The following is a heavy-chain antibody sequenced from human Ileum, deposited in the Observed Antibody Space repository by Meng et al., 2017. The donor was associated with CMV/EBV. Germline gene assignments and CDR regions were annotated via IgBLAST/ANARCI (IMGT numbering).Heavy chain of an antibody. CDR1: GGAINSNNYY. V-gene: IGHV4-39*07. CDR3: ARDITGSHFDH. CDR2: IYYNGNT. D-gene: IGHD1-20*01. J-gene: IGHJ4*02. Sequence: HLQESGPGLVKPSDTLSPTFTVSGGAINSNNYYLGCIRQPPGKGLEWIGSIYYNGNTPYNPSLKSRVTISLDTSKNQFSLRLSSVTAADTAVYYCARDITGSHFDHWGQGVLVTVSS.